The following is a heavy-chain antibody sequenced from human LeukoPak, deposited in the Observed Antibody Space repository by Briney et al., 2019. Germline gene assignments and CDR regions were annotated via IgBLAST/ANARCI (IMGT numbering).Heavy chain of an antibody. J-gene: IGHJ6*02. CDR2: ISSNGGST. D-gene: IGHD4-17*01. V-gene: IGHV3-64*01. Sequence: GGSLRLSCAASGFNFSTYAMTWVLQAPGKGLEYVSAISSNGGSTYYANSVKGRFTISRDNSKNTLYLQMGSLRAEDMAVYYCARKDDYGDYYGMDVWGQGTTVTVSS. CDR1: GFNFSTYA. CDR3: ARKDDYGDYYGMDV.